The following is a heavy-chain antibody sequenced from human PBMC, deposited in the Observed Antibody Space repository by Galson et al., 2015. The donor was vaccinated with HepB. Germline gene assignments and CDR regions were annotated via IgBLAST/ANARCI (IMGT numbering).Heavy chain of an antibody. CDR3: ARVASGYDSSGHFDY. CDR1: GGTFSSYA. D-gene: IGHD3-22*01. V-gene: IGHV1-69*13. CDR2: IIPIFGTA. Sequence: SVKVSCKASGGTFSSYAISWVRQAPGQGLEWMGGIIPIFGTANYAQKFQGRVTITADESTSTAYMELSSLRSEDTAVYYCARVASGYDSSGHFDYWGQGTLVTVSS. J-gene: IGHJ4*02.